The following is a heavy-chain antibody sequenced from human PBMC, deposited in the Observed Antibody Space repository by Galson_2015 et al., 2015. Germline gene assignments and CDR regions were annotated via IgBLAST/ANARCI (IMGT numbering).Heavy chain of an antibody. D-gene: IGHD2-21*01. CDR3: ARGFADYFDY. CDR1: GFTFSSYA. V-gene: IGHV3-23*01. J-gene: IGHJ4*02. CDR2: ISARDGGT. Sequence: SLRLSCAASGFTFSSYAMSWVRQAPGKGLEWVSVISARDGGTYYADSVKGRFTISRDNFKNMLYVQMNKLRAEDTAVYYCARGFADYFDYWGQGTLVTVS.